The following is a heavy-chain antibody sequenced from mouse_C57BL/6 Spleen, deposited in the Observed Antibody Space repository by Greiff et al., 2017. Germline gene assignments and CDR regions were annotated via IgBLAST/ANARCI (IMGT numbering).Heavy chain of an antibody. CDR2: IDPANGNT. J-gene: IGHJ1*03. D-gene: IGHD1-1*01. Sequence: EVQRVESVAELVRPGASVKLSCTASGFNIKNTYMHWVKQRPEQGLEWIGRIDPANGNTKYAPKFQGKATITADTSSNTAYLQLRSLTSEDTAIYYGARGDYYGSSYDWYCDVWGTGTTVTVSS. V-gene: IGHV14-3*01. CDR3: ARGDYYGSSYDWYCDV. CDR1: GFNIKNTY.